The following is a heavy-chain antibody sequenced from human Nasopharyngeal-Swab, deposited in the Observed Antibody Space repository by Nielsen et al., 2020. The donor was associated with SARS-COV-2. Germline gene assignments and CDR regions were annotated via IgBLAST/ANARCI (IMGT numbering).Heavy chain of an antibody. J-gene: IGHJ6*02. Sequence: SETLSLTCTVSGGSISSYYWSWIRQPPGKGLEWIGYIYYSGSTNYNPSLKSRVTISVDTSKNQFSLKLSSVTAADTAVYYCARSWSPLYYYGMDVWGQGTTVTVSS. CDR3: ARSWSPLYYYGMDV. V-gene: IGHV4-59*13. CDR2: IYYSGST. CDR1: GGSISSYY. D-gene: IGHD6-13*01.